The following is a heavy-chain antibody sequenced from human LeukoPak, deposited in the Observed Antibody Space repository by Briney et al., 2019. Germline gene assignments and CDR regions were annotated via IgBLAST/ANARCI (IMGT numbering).Heavy chain of an antibody. CDR3: AARGASSSSLRPLDF. CDR2: MNPNSGNT. J-gene: IGHJ4*02. CDR1: GYTFTTYD. V-gene: IGHV1-8*01. Sequence: ASVKVSCKASGYTFTTYDINWVRQAPGQGPEWMGWMNPNSGNTGYAQKFRGRVTMTRNTSISTAYMELSSLRSEDTAVYYCAARGASSSSLRPLDFWGQGTLVTVSS. D-gene: IGHD6-6*01.